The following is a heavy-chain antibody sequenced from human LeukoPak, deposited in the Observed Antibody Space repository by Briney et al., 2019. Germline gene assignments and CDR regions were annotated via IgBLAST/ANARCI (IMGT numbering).Heavy chain of an antibody. CDR2: IRYDGSNK. J-gene: IGHJ6*02. Sequence: GGSLRLSCAASGFTFSSYGMHWVRQAPGKGLEWVAFIRYDGSNKYYADSVKGRFTISRDNSKNTPYLQMNSLRAEDTAVYYCARYSPYYYYGMDVWGQGTTVAVSS. CDR3: ARYSPYYYYGMDV. V-gene: IGHV3-30*02. D-gene: IGHD2-15*01. CDR1: GFTFSSYG.